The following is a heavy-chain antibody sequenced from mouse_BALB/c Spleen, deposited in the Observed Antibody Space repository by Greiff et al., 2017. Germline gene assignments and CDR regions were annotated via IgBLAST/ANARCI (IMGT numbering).Heavy chain of an antibody. CDR1: GYTFTDYA. CDR3: ARGEDGSYAMDY. CDR2: ISTYYGDA. J-gene: IGHJ4*01. D-gene: IGHD1-1*02. Sequence: LVESGAELVRPGVSVKISCKGSGYTFTDYAMHWVKQSHAKSLEWIGVISTYYGDASYNQKFKGKATMTVDKSSSTAYMELARLTSEDSAIYYCARGEDGSYAMDYWGQGTSVTVSS. V-gene: IGHV1S137*01.